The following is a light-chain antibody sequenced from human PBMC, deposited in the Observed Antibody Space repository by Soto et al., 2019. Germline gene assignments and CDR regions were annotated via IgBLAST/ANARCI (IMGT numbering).Light chain of an antibody. CDR2: GNS. Sequence: QSVLTQPPSVSGAPGQRVTISCTGSSSNIGAGYDVHWYQQLPGTAPKLPIYGNSNRPSGVPDRFSGSKSGTSASMAITGLLAEDEADYYCQSYDSSLSGSVVFGGGTQLTVL. J-gene: IGLJ2*01. CDR1: SSNIGAGYD. V-gene: IGLV1-40*01. CDR3: QSYDSSLSGSVV.